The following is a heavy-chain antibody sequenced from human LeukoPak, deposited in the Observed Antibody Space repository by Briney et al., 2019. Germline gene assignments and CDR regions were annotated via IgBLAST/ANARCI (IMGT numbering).Heavy chain of an antibody. D-gene: IGHD4-17*01. CDR3: ARDPSTVTSWFDP. V-gene: IGHV7-4-1*02. J-gene: IGHJ5*02. CDR1: GYTFTSYA. CDR2: INTNTGNP. Sequence: ASVKVSCKASGYTFTSYAMNWVRQAPGEGLEWMGWINTNTGNPTYAQGVTGRFVFSLDTSVSTAYLQISSLKAEDTAVYYCARDPSTVTSWFDPWGQGTLVTVSS.